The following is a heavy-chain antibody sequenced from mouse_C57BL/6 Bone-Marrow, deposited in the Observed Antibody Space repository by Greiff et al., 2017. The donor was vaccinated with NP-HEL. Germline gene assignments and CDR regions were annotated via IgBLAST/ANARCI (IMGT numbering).Heavy chain of an antibody. CDR3: ARDPRLRYAMDY. CDR2: IHPNSGST. J-gene: IGHJ4*01. CDR1: GYTFTSYW. D-gene: IGHD2-4*01. Sequence: QVQLQQPGAELVKPGASVKLSCKASGYTFTSYWMHWVKQRPGQGLEWIGMIHPNSGSTNYNEKFKSKATLTVDKSSSTAYMQLSSLTSEDSAVYYCARDPRLRYAMDYWGQGTSVTVSS. V-gene: IGHV1-64*01.